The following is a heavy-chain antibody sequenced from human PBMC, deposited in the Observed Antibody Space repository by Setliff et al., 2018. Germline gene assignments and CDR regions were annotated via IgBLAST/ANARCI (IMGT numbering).Heavy chain of an antibody. J-gene: IGHJ4*02. D-gene: IGHD5-12*01. V-gene: IGHV3-30*02. CDR2: IRQDGNNK. Sequence: GGSLRLSCAASGFSFSDNYMSWIRQAPGKGLEWVAFIRQDGNNKYYRDSVRGRFTISRDNSKTTLFLQMNSLRPEDTGIYYCAKEGMGLHLSGLDYWGQGNLVTVSS. CDR1: GFSFSDNY. CDR3: AKEGMGLHLSGLDY.